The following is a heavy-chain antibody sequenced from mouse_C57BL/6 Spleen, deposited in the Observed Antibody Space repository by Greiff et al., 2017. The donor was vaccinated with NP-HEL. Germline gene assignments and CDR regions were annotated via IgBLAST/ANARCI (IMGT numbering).Heavy chain of an antibody. Sequence: QVHVKQSGAELVRPGASVKLSCKASGYTFTDYYINWVKQRPGQGLEWIARIYPGSGNTYYNEKFKGKATLTAEKSSSTAYMQLSSLTSEDSAVYFCARSRPIYYFDYWGQGTTLTVSS. CDR3: ARSRPIYYFDY. V-gene: IGHV1-76*01. J-gene: IGHJ2*01. CDR1: GYTFTDYY. CDR2: IYPGSGNT.